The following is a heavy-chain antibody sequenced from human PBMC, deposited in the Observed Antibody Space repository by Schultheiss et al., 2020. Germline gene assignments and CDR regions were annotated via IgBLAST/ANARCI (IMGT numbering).Heavy chain of an antibody. D-gene: IGHD3-3*01. CDR2: ISAYNGNT. CDR1: GYTFTSYG. J-gene: IGHJ6*02. V-gene: IGHV1-18*01. CDR3: ARQVFGVVKKTYYYYDMDV. Sequence: ASVKVSCKASGYTFTSYGISWVRQAPGQGLEWMGWISAYNGNTNYAQKLQGRVTMTTDTSTSTAYMELRSLRSDDTAVYYCARQVFGVVKKTYYYYDMDVWGQGTTVTVSS.